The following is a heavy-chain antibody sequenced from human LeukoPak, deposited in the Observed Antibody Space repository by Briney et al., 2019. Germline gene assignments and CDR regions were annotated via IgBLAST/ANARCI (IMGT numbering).Heavy chain of an antibody. V-gene: IGHV3-30*18. CDR2: ISYDGSNK. Sequence: GGSLRLSCAASGFTFSSYGMHWVRQAPGKGLEWVAVISYDGSNKYYADSVKGRFTISRDNSKNTLYLQMNSLRVEDTAVYYCAKMGTVTDYWGQGTLVTVSS. CDR3: AKMGTVTDY. D-gene: IGHD4-17*01. J-gene: IGHJ4*02. CDR1: GFTFSSYG.